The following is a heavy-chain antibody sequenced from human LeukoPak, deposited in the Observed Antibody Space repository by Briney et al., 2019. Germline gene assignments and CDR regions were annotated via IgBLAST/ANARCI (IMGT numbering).Heavy chain of an antibody. V-gene: IGHV4-61*01. Sequence: SETLSLTCTVSGXSLSSGPYYWSWIRQPPGKGLECIGYVHYSGSTNYSPSLKSRITISVDTSKNQFSLSLNSVTAADTAVYYCARLDGGGACWFDPWGQGTLVTVSS. CDR3: ARLDGGGACWFDP. CDR2: VHYSGST. J-gene: IGHJ5*02. CDR1: GXSLSSGPYY. D-gene: IGHD2-15*01.